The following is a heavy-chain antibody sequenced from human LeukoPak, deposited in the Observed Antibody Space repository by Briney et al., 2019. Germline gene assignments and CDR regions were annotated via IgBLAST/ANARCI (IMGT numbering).Heavy chain of an antibody. J-gene: IGHJ6*02. Sequence: SETLSLTCTVSGGSITGSYWSWIRQPPGKGLEWIGYVYSSGSTDYNPPLKSRVTISVDTSKNQFSLKLSSVTAADTAVYYCARDRSILYNTARYGMDVWGQGIVVTVSS. CDR2: VYSSGST. CDR3: ARDRSILYNTARYGMDV. D-gene: IGHD5-18*01. V-gene: IGHV4-59*01. CDR1: GGSITGSY.